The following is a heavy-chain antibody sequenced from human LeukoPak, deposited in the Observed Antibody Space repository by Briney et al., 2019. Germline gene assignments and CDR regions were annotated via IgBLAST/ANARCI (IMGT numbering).Heavy chain of an antibody. CDR1: GGSISSSTYN. Sequence: SETLSLTCSVSGGSISSSTYNWGWIRQPPGKGLEWIGSISYSGSTYYNPSLKSRITISVDTSKNQFSLKLSSVTAADTAVYYCARGDMVRGVIISWYFDYWGQGTLVTVSS. D-gene: IGHD3-10*01. V-gene: IGHV4-39*01. CDR2: ISYSGST. CDR3: ARGDMVRGVIISWYFDY. J-gene: IGHJ4*02.